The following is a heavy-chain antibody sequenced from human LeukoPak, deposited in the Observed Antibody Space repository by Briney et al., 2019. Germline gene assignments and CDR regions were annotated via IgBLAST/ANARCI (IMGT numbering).Heavy chain of an antibody. V-gene: IGHV3-53*01. CDR1: GFTVSSNY. CDR3: AGSGGELPGGLFDY. CDR2: IYSGGST. J-gene: IGHJ4*02. Sequence: GGSLRLSCAASGFTVSSNYMSWVRQAPGKGLEWVSVIYSGGSTYYADSVKGRFTIFRDNSKNTLYLQMNSLRAEDTAVYYCAGSGGELPGGLFDYWGQGTLVTVSS. D-gene: IGHD1-26*01.